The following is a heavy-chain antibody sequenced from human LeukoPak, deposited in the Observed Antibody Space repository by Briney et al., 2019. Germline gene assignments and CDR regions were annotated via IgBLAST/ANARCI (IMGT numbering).Heavy chain of an antibody. V-gene: IGHV3-21*01. Sequence: NPGGSLRLSCAASGLTFSSYSMNWVRQAPGKGLEWVSSISSSSSYIYYADSVKGRFTSSRDKAKNSLYLQMNSLRAEDTAVYYCARDYGDYGYFQHWGQGTLVTVSS. CDR1: GLTFSSYS. D-gene: IGHD4-17*01. J-gene: IGHJ1*01. CDR2: ISSSSSYI. CDR3: ARDYGDYGYFQH.